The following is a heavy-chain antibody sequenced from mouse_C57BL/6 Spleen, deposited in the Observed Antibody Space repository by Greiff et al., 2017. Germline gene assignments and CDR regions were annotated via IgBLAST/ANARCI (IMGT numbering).Heavy chain of an antibody. CDR3: AFYYYAMDY. J-gene: IGHJ4*01. Sequence: EVQLQQSGPELVKPGASVKISCKASGYTFTDYYMNWVKQSHGKSLEWIGDINPNNGGTSYNQKFKGKATVTVDKSSSTAYMELRSLTSEDSAVYYCAFYYYAMDYWGQGTSVTVSS. V-gene: IGHV1-26*01. CDR2: INPNNGGT. CDR1: GYTFTDYY.